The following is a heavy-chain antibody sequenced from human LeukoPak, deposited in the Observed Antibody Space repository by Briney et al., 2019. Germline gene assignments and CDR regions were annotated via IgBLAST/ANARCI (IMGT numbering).Heavy chain of an antibody. J-gene: IGHJ6*03. D-gene: IGHD2-15*01. V-gene: IGHV4-59*01. Sequence: NPSETLSLTCTVSGGSISSYYWNWIRQPPGKGLEWIGYIYYSGSTNYNPSLKSRVTISVDTSKNQFSLKLSSVTAADTAVYYCARSVEGYCSGGSCYSYYYYMDVWGKGTTVTVSS. CDR2: IYYSGST. CDR3: ARSVEGYCSGGSCYSYYYYMDV. CDR1: GGSISSYY.